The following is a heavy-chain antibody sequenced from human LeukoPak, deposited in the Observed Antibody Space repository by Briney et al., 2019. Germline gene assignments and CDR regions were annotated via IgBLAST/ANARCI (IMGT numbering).Heavy chain of an antibody. V-gene: IGHV3-30*04. Sequence: GRSLRLSCAASGFTFGSYAMHWVRQAPGKGLEWVAVISYDGSNKYYADSVKGRFTISRDNSKNTLYLQMNSLRAEDTAVYYCARGVVVVVTAIPESYYFDYWGQGTLVTVSS. J-gene: IGHJ4*02. CDR3: ARGVVVVVTAIPESYYFDY. CDR1: GFTFGSYA. CDR2: ISYDGSNK. D-gene: IGHD2-21*02.